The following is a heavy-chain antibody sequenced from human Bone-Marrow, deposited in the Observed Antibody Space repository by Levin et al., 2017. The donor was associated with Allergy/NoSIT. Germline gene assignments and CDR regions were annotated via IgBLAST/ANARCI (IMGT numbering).Heavy chain of an antibody. Sequence: QSGESLKISCAASGFTFSSYAMHWVRQAPGKGLEWVAVISYDGSNKYYADSVKGRFTISRDNSKNTLYLQMNSLRAEDTAVYYCARDRGNYYDSSGWFSWYFDYWGQGTLVTVSS. J-gene: IGHJ4*02. CDR2: ISYDGSNK. D-gene: IGHD3-22*01. CDR3: ARDRGNYYDSSGWFSWYFDY. V-gene: IGHV3-30*04. CDR1: GFTFSSYA.